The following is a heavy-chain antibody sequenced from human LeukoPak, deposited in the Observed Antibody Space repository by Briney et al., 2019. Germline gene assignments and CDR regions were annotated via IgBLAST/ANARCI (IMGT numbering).Heavy chain of an antibody. CDR3: VRRRSGYFDY. J-gene: IGHJ4*02. CDR1: GFTFSSYS. D-gene: IGHD3-22*01. Sequence: GGSPRLSCAASGFTFSSYSMNWVRQAPGKGLEWVGPIKSKTDGGTTDYAAPVKGRFTLSRDDSKNTLYLQMNSLITEDTAVYYCVRRRSGYFDYWGQGTLVTVSS. V-gene: IGHV3-15*01. CDR2: IKSKTDGGTT.